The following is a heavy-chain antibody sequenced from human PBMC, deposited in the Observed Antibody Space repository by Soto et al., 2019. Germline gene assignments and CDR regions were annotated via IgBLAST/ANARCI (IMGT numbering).Heavy chain of an antibody. CDR2: IYWDDDK. D-gene: IGHD6-19*01. CDR1: GFSLSTSGVG. J-gene: IGHJ3*02. V-gene: IGHV2-5*02. Sequence: SGPTLVNPTQTLTLTCTFSGFSLSTSGVGVGWIRQPPRKALEWLALIYWDDDKRYSPSLKSRLTITKDTSKNQVVLTMTNMDPVDTATYFCAHRRAIAVAGKNLYDTFDIWGQGTMVTVS. CDR3: AHRRAIAVAGKNLYDTFDI.